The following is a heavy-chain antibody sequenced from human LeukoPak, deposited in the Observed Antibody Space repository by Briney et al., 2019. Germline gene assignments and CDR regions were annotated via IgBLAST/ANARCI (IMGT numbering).Heavy chain of an antibody. CDR1: GYTFTSYG. V-gene: IGHV1-46*01. CDR3: AREGVGATTYDY. CDR2: INPSGGST. J-gene: IGHJ4*02. Sequence: ASVKVSCKASGYTFTSYGISWVRQAPGQGLEWMGIINPSGGSTSYAQKFQGRVTMTRDMSTSTVYMELSSLRSEDTAVYYCAREGVGATTYDYWGQGTLVTVSS. D-gene: IGHD1-26*01.